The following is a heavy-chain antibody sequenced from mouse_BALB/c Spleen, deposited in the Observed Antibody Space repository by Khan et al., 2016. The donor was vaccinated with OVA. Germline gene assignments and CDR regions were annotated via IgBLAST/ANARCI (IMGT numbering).Heavy chain of an antibody. CDR1: GYTFTSYW. D-gene: IGHD1-3*01. CDR2: INPSTGYT. V-gene: IGHV1-7*01. CDR3: ANHGSGSAWLTY. J-gene: IGHJ3*01. Sequence: QIQLVQSGAELAKPGASVKMSCKASGYTFTSYWMHWVKQRPGQGLEWIGYINPSTGYTEYNQRFKDKATLTADKSSSTAYMQLSSLTSEESAVYYCANHGSGSAWLTYWGQGTLVTVSA.